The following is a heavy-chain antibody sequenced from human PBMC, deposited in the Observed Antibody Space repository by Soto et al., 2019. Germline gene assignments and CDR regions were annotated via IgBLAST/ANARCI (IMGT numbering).Heavy chain of an antibody. CDR2: IYWDDDE. CDR1: GFSLSPSGVG. Sequence: QITLKESGPTLVKPTQTLTLTCTFSGFSLSPSGVGVGWIRQPPGKALEWLALIYWDDDERYSPSLKSRLTITKNTSKNQAVLTMTNMDTGDTATYYCAHITYYYDSGGYYYEGWFDPWGQGTLVTVSS. D-gene: IGHD3-22*01. J-gene: IGHJ5*02. CDR3: AHITYYYDSGGYYYEGWFDP. V-gene: IGHV2-5*02.